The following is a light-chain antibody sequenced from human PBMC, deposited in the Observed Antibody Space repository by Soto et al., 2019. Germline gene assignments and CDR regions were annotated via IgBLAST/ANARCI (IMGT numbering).Light chain of an antibody. V-gene: IGKV2-28*01. Sequence: DIVMTPSPLSLPVTPGEPASISCRSSQSLLHRNGYNYLDWYLQKPGQSPQLLIYLGSNRASGVPDRFSGNGSGTDFTLKISRVAAEDVGVYYCMQALQSPPTFGQGTKVEIK. CDR1: QSLLHRNGYNY. J-gene: IGKJ1*01. CDR3: MQALQSPPT. CDR2: LGS.